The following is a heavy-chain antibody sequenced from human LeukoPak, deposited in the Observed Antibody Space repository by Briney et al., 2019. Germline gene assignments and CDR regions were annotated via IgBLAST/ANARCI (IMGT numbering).Heavy chain of an antibody. CDR3: ARLALTYYYGSGRPQYYYDSSGYSPPYWYFDL. D-gene: IGHD3-22*01. V-gene: IGHV5-51*01. J-gene: IGHJ2*01. CDR1: GYSFTSYW. CDR2: VYPGDSDT. Sequence: GESLKISCKGSGYSFTSYWIGWVRQMPGKGLEWMGIVYPGDSDTRYRPAFQGQVTISADKSISTAYLQWSSLKASDTAMYYCARLALTYYYGSGRPQYYYDSSGYSPPYWYFDLWGRGTLVTVSS.